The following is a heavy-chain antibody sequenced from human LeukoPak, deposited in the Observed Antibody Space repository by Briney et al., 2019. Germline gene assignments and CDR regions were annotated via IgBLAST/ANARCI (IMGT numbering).Heavy chain of an antibody. V-gene: IGHV3-48*04. CDR2: MSSGGHTI. D-gene: IGHD6-19*01. J-gene: IGHJ4*02. CDR3: ARAPGRTAVAGTRYFDY. Sequence: PGGTLRLSCAASGFSFSSYSMNWVRQAPGKGHEWLSYMSSGGHTIHYADSVKGRFTISRDNAKNSLYLQMNSLRAEDTAVYYCARAPGRTAVAGTRYFDYWGQGTLVTVSS. CDR1: GFSFSSYS.